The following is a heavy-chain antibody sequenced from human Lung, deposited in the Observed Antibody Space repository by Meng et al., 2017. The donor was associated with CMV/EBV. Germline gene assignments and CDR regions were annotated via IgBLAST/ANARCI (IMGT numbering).Heavy chain of an antibody. CDR3: ARAVNDDFWSEYYRSDRIDY. J-gene: IGHJ4*02. D-gene: IGHD3-3*01. CDR2: INHSGGT. V-gene: IGHV4-34*01. CDR1: GGSLSGSY. Sequence: SXTXSLXCAVYGGSLSGSYWGWIRQTPEKGLEWIGEINHSGGTTYNPSLKSRVTISIDTSKNQFSLKLSSVTAADTAVYYCARAVNDDFWSEYYRSDRIDYWXQGTLVTVSS.